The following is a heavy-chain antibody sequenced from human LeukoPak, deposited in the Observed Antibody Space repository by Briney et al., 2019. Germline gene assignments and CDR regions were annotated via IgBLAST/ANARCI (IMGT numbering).Heavy chain of an antibody. CDR1: GFTFSSCG. CDR2: IWSDGSKK. V-gene: IGHV3-33*01. J-gene: IGHJ4*02. Sequence: RGSLRLSCTASGFTFSSCGMHWVRQAPGQGLEWVAVIWSDGSKKYHADSVKGRFTISRDNTKNMLYLQMNSLRAEDTAIYYCVRVGTDSIGSYPDYWGQGTLVTVTS. D-gene: IGHD3-22*01. CDR3: VRVGTDSIGSYPDY.